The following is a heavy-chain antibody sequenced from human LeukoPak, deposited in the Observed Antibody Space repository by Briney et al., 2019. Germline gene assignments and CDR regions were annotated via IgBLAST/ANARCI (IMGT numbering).Heavy chain of an antibody. CDR3: ARRGHSFDY. CDR1: GYTFTTYD. V-gene: IGHV1-8*03. CDR2: MNPRSGNT. D-gene: IGHD3-16*01. Sequence: ASVKVSCKASGYTFTTYDIHWVRQATGQGLEWMGWMNPRSGNTGYAQKFQARVTITRSTSISTAYMELRSLRSEDTAVYYCARRGHSFDYWGQGTLVTVSS. J-gene: IGHJ4*02.